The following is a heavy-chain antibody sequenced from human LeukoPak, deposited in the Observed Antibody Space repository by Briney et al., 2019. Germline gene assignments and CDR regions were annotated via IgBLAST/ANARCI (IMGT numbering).Heavy chain of an antibody. V-gene: IGHV3-48*04. CDR3: ARGGIPHYSDNTGYFFGQF. D-gene: IGHD3-22*01. CDR2: ISISGSSR. CDR1: GFSFSTHS. J-gene: IGHJ4*02. Sequence: PGGSLRLSCAASGFSFSTHSMTWVRLAPGKGLEWLSFISISGSSRHYADSVKGRFTISRGNAENSVYLQMNSLRTEDTAVYYCARGGIPHYSDNTGYFFGQFWGQGTRVTVSS.